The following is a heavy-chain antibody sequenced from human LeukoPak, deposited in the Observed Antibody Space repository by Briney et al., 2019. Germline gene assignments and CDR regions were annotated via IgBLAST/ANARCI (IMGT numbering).Heavy chain of an antibody. CDR1: GGSISSSSYS. V-gene: IGHV4-39*01. Sequence: SETLSLTCTVSGGSISSSSYSWGCIRQPPGKGLEWIGSIYYSGSTNYNPSLERRVTISVDTSKNQFSLKLSSVTAADTAVYYCARHADSSGYLDAFDIWGQGTMVTVSS. D-gene: IGHD3-22*01. J-gene: IGHJ3*02. CDR3: ARHADSSGYLDAFDI. CDR2: IYYSGST.